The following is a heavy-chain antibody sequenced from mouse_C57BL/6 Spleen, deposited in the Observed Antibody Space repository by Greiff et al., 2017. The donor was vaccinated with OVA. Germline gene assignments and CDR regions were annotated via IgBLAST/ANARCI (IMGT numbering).Heavy chain of an antibody. V-gene: IGHV10-1*01. D-gene: IGHD1-1*02. Sequence: EVQGVESGGGLVQPKGSLKLSCAASGFSFNTYAMNWVRQAPGKGLEWVARIRSKSNNYATYYADSVKDRFTISRDDSECMLYLQMNNLKTEDTAMYYCVGGPHSAWFAYWGQGTLVTVSA. CDR2: IRSKSNNYAT. J-gene: IGHJ3*01. CDR3: VGGPHSAWFAY. CDR1: GFSFNTYA.